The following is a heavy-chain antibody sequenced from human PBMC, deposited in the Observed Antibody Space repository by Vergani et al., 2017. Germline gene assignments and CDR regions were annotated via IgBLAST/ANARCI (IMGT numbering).Heavy chain of an antibody. CDR1: GYTFTSYY. D-gene: IGHD2-21*01. J-gene: IGHJ4*02. CDR3: ARDVVSREYDDRYYFDY. Sequence: QVQLVQSGAEVKKPGASVKVSCKASGYTFTSYYMHWVRQAPGQGLEWMGIINPSGGSTSYAQKFQGRVTMTRDTSTSTVYMELSSLRPEDTAVYYCARDVVSREYDDRYYFDYWGQGTLVTVSS. CDR2: INPSGGST. V-gene: IGHV1-46*01.